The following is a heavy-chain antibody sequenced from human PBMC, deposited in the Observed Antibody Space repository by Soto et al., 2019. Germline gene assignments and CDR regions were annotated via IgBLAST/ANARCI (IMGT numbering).Heavy chain of an antibody. V-gene: IGHV4-38-2*02. CDR3: ARGMNPQDY. CDR2: IYHSGTT. D-gene: IGHD6-13*01. CDR1: GFSISSGFY. J-gene: IGHJ4*02. Sequence: KTSETLSLTCNVSGFSISSGFYWGWVRQPPGKGLGWIGAIYHSGTTYFNPSLKSRVTMAIDTSKNQFSLSLASVAAADTAMYYCARGMNPQDYWGQGTLVTVSS.